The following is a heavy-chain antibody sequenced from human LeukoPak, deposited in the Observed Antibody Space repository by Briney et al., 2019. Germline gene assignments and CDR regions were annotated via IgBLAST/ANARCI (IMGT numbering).Heavy chain of an antibody. CDR3: ARGDDYGDYD. J-gene: IGHJ4*02. V-gene: IGHV4-59*01. CDR2: IYYSGST. Sequence: SETLSLTCSVSGGSISSYYWSWIRQPPGKGLEWIGYIYYSGSTNYSPSLKSRVTISVDTSKNQFSLNLSSVTAVDTAVYYCARGDDYGDYDWGQGTLVTVSS. CDR1: GGSISSYY. D-gene: IGHD4-17*01.